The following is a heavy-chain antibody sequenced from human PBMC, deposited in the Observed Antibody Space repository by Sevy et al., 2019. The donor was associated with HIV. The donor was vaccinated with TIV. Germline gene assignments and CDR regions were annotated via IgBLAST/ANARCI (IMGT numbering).Heavy chain of an antibody. V-gene: IGHV3-30*04. Sequence: GGSLRLSCAASGFTFSSYAMHWVRQAPGKGLEWVAVISYDGSNKYYADSVKGRFTISRDNSKNTLYLQMNSLRAEDTAVYYCAKANMVRGSVAFDIWGQGTMVTVSS. D-gene: IGHD3-10*01. CDR3: AKANMVRGSVAFDI. J-gene: IGHJ3*02. CDR2: ISYDGSNK. CDR1: GFTFSSYA.